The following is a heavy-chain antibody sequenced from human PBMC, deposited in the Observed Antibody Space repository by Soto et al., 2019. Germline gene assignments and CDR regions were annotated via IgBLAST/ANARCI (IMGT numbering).Heavy chain of an antibody. CDR2: IIPIFGTA. D-gene: IGHD6-13*01. J-gene: IGHJ4*02. V-gene: IGHV1-69*12. Sequence: QVQLVQSGAEVKKPGSSVKVSCKASGGTFSSYAISWVRQAPGQGLEWMGGIIPIFGTANYAQKFQGRVSITADESTGTAYMELSSLRSEDTSVYYCARSRYSSSWYGDFDYWGQGTLVTVSS. CDR1: GGTFSSYA. CDR3: ARSRYSSSWYGDFDY.